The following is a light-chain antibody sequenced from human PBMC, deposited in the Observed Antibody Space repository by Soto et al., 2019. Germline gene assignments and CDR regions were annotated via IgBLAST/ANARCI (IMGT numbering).Light chain of an antibody. CDR3: QQSYSSSWT. CDR2: GTS. V-gene: IGKV1-39*01. CDR1: QGISSF. J-gene: IGKJ1*01. Sequence: IQLTPSPSSLSASVGASVTITCRASQGISSFLAWYQQKPGKAPNLLIYGTSGVHSGVPSRFSGSGSGTDFNLTISSLQREDFATYYCQQSYSSSWTFGQGTKVDIK.